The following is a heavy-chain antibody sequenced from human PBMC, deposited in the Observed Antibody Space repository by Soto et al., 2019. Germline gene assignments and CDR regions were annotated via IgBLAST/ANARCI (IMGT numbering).Heavy chain of an antibody. CDR2: ISANGVTT. CDR1: GFKFGSYA. J-gene: IGHJ4*02. D-gene: IGHD3-10*01. V-gene: IGHV3-23*01. CDR3: ATRPPHGQESSPLDF. Sequence: GGSLRLSCAASGFKFGSYAMTWVRQAPGRGPEWVSAISANGVTTDYADSMKGRFTISRDNSKNIVYLQMNSLRAEDTAIYYCATRPPHGQESSPLDFWGRGTLVTVSS.